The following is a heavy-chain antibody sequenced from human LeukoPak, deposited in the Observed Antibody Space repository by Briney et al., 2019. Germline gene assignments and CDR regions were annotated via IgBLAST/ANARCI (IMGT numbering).Heavy chain of an antibody. CDR2: ISSNGGNT. V-gene: IGHV3-64D*06. CDR3: VKDYDIVGWNWFDT. Sequence: PGGSLRLSCSASGFTFSSYAMHWVRQAPGKGLEYVSAISSNGGNTYYADSGKGRFTIPRDNSKNTLYLQMSSLRAEDTAVYYCVKDYDIVGWNWFDTWGQGTLVTVSS. D-gene: IGHD2-21*01. CDR1: GFTFSSYA. J-gene: IGHJ5*02.